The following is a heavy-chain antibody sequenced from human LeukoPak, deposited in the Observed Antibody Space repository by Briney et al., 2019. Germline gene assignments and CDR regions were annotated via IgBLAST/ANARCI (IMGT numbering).Heavy chain of an antibody. V-gene: IGHV4-31*03. CDR1: GVSVSSGGNY. D-gene: IGHD3-10*01. CDR3: ARDQTYYGYFDL. J-gene: IGHJ4*02. Sequence: SETLSLTCSVSGVSVSSGGNYWNWIRQHPGKGLEWIGYLYDSGTTHYNPSLQSRVTISVDTSKNHFSLKLSSVTAADTAVYYCARDQTYYGYFDLWGQGALVTVSS. CDR2: LYDSGTT.